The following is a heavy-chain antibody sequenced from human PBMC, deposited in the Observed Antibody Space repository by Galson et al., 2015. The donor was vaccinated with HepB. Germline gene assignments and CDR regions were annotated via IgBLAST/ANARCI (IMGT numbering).Heavy chain of an antibody. CDR1: GYSFTSYW. CDR2: IYSGDSDT. Sequence: QSGAEVKKPGESLKISCKGSGYSFTSYWIGWVRQMPGKGLEWMGIIYSGDSDTRYSPSFQGQVTISADKSISTAYLQWSSLKASDTAMYYCARSMHYYDSSGYYYKPDAFDIWAKGQWSPSLQ. V-gene: IGHV5-51*01. CDR3: ARSMHYYDSSGYYYKPDAFDI. J-gene: IGHJ3*02. D-gene: IGHD3-22*01.